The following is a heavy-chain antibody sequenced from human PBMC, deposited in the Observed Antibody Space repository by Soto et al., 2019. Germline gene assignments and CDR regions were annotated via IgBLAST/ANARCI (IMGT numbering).Heavy chain of an antibody. Sequence: QVQLVQSAGEVKKPGASAIVSCQASGYTCRNYIIAWLRQAPGQGLEWMGWISPYNGNTNYARQFRGRVTLTTDTSTSAAYLELRKLGSDDAATYYCARYCAGNACYSRHYYAMDVWGQGTTVSVSS. CDR1: GYTCRNYI. V-gene: IGHV1-18*01. J-gene: IGHJ6*02. CDR2: ISPYNGNT. D-gene: IGHD2-21*02. CDR3: ARYCAGNACYSRHYYAMDV.